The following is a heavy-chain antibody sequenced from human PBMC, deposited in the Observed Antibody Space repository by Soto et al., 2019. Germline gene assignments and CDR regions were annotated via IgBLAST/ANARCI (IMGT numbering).Heavy chain of an antibody. CDR2: MNPNSGNT. V-gene: IGHV1-8*01. J-gene: IGHJ3*02. Sequence: GASVKVSCKASGYTFTSYDMSWVRQATGQGLEWVGWMNPNSGNTGYAQKFQGRVTMTRNTSISTAYMELSSLRSEDTAVYYCARRRGYAFDIWGQGTMVTVSS. CDR1: GYTFTSYD. CDR3: ARRRGYAFDI.